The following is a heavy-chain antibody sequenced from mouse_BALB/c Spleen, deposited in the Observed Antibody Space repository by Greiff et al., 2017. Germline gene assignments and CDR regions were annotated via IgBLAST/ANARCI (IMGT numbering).Heavy chain of an antibody. V-gene: IGHV5-17*02. J-gene: IGHJ4*01. D-gene: IGHD2-2*01. CDR1: GFTFSSFG. CDR3: ARFYYGYAYAMDY. Sequence: EVKLVESGGGLVKPGGSLKLSCAASGFTFSSFGMHWVRQAPEKGLEWVAYISSGSSTIYYADTVKGRFTISRDNPKNTLFLQMTSLRSEDTAMYYCARFYYGYAYAMDYWGQGTSVTVSS. CDR2: ISSGSSTI.